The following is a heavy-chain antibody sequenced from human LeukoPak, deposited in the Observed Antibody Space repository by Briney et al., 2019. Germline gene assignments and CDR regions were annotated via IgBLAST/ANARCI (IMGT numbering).Heavy chain of an antibody. D-gene: IGHD6-25*01. Sequence: SVKVSCKASGGTFSSYAISWVRQAPGQGLEWMGRIIPILGIANYAQKFQGRVTITADKSTSTAYMELSSLSSEDTAVYYCAWSIAAAADLVDLSPVGFDYWGQGTLVTVSS. CDR3: AWSIAAAADLVDLSPVGFDY. CDR2: IIPILGIA. CDR1: GGTFSSYA. V-gene: IGHV1-69*04. J-gene: IGHJ4*02.